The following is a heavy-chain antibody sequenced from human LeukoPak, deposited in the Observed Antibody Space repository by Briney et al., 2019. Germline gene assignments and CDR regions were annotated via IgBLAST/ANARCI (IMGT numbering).Heavy chain of an antibody. Sequence: GGSLRLSCAASGFTFSSYSMNWVRQAPGRGLEWVGRIRNKANIYTTEYAASVKGRFTISRDDSKNSLYLQMNSLKTEDTAVYYCARAPNSGTLGEDYWGQGTLVTVSS. D-gene: IGHD1-26*01. V-gene: IGHV3-72*01. CDR3: ARAPNSGTLGEDY. CDR2: IRNKANIYTT. CDR1: GFTFSSYS. J-gene: IGHJ4*02.